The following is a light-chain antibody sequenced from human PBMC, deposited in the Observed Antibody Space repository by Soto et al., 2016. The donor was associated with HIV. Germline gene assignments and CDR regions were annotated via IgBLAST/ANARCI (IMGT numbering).Light chain of an antibody. Sequence: SYELTQPPSVSVAPGKTARTTCGGNNIGSKSVHWYQQKPGQAPVLVPYDDSDRPSGIPERFSGSNSGNTATLTISRVEAGDEADYYCQVWDSSSDHVIFGGGTKLTVL. J-gene: IGLJ2*01. CDR2: DDS. CDR1: NIGSKS. CDR3: QVWDSSSDHVI. V-gene: IGLV3-21*03.